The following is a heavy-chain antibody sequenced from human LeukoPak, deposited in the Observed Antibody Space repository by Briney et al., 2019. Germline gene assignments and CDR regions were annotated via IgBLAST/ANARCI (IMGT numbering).Heavy chain of an antibody. CDR2: TFPMFDTS. Sequence: ASVKVTCKSSGGTFSSYAISGVRQAPGQGLEWVGDTFPMFDTSNYAHRFQGGVTITAETSATTHYVELSSLRSEDTAVYYCARMEVRDSLDSYYYYMDVWGKGTTVTVSS. CDR3: ARMEVRDSLDSYYYYMDV. V-gene: IGHV1-69*06. CDR1: GGTFSSYA. D-gene: IGHD3-16*01. J-gene: IGHJ6*03.